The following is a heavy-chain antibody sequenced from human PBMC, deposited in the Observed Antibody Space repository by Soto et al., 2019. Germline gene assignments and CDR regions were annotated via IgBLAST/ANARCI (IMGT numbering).Heavy chain of an antibody. CDR1: GYTVNTTY. CDR3: ARDPWAADY. J-gene: IGHJ4*02. V-gene: IGHV3-66*01. Sequence: GGSLRLSCAASGYTVNTTYMSWVRQAPGKGLEWVSVIYSGGSTFYADSVRGRFTISRDNSKNTVNLQMNSLRAEDTAVYYCARDPWAADYWGQGTLVTVSS. CDR2: IYSGGST. D-gene: IGHD3-16*01.